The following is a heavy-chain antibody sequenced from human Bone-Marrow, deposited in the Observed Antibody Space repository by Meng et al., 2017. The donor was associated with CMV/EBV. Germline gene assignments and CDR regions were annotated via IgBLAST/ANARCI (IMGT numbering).Heavy chain of an antibody. V-gene: IGHV3-48*03. CDR2: ISSSGSTI. CDR3: ARIELYRYYYGMDV. CDR1: GLTFSSYE. J-gene: IGHJ6*02. D-gene: IGHD2-15*01. Sequence: GGSLRLSCAAPGLTFSSYEMNWVRQAPGKGLEWVSYISSSGSTIYYADSVKGRFTISRDNAKNSLYLQMNSLRAEDTAVYYCARIELYRYYYGMDVCGQGTTVAASS.